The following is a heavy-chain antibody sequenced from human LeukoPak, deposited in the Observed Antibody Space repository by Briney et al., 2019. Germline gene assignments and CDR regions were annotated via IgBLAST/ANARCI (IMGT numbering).Heavy chain of an antibody. D-gene: IGHD3-3*01. V-gene: IGHV3-74*01. Sequence: GGSLRLSCAASGFAFSSYWMHWVRQAPGKGPVWVARTNRDGSSTAYADSVKGRFTISKDNAKNTLYLLMNSLRAEDTAVYYCARDSVEWYIFDYWGQGTLVTVSS. J-gene: IGHJ4*02. CDR3: ARDSVEWYIFDY. CDR1: GFAFSSYW. CDR2: TNRDGSST.